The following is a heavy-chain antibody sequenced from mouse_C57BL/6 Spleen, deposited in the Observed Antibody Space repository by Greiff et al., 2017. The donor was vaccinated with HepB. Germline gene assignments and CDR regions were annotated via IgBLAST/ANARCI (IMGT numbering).Heavy chain of an antibody. CDR2: IYPSDSET. D-gene: IGHD2-2*01. J-gene: IGHJ4*01. Sequence: VQLQQPGAELVRPGSSVKLSCKASGYTFTSYWMDWVKQRPGQGLEWIGNIYPSDSETHYNQKFKDKATLTVDKSSSTAYMQLSSLTSEDSAVYYCARSTMVTTGAMDYWGQGTSVTVSS. V-gene: IGHV1-61*01. CDR1: GYTFTSYW. CDR3: ARSTMVTTGAMDY.